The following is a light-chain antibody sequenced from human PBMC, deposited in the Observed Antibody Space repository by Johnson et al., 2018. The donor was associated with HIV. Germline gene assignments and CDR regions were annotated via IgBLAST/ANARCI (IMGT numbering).Light chain of an antibody. Sequence: QSVLTQPPSVSAAPGQKVTISCSGSSSNIGNNYVSWYQQLPGTAPELLIYENNKRPSGIPDRFSGSKSGTSATLGITGLQTGDEADYYCGTWDSRLRNVFGTWTKVTVL. CDR2: ENN. V-gene: IGLV1-51*02. J-gene: IGLJ1*01. CDR3: GTWDSRLRNV. CDR1: SSNIGNNY.